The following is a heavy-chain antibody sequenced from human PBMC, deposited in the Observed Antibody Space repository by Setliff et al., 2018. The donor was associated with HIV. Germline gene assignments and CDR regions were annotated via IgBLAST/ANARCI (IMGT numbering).Heavy chain of an antibody. Sequence: GGSLRLSCAASGFTFSSYGMHWVRQPPGKGLEWVAFIRYDGTNKYYADSVKGRFTISRDNSKSTLYLQMNSLKTEDTAVYYCTRHVDSGTYMDVWGRGTTVTVSS. CDR3: TRHVDSGTYMDV. V-gene: IGHV3-30*02. CDR1: GFTFSSYG. D-gene: IGHD5-18*01. CDR2: IRYDGTNK. J-gene: IGHJ6*03.